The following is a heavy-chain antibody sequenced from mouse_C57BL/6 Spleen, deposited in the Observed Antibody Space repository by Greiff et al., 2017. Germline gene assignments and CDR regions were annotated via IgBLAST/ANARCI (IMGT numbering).Heavy chain of an antibody. V-gene: IGHV1-81*01. CDR2: IYPRSGNT. J-gene: IGHJ2*01. D-gene: IGHD1-1*01. CDR3: ARVLLQGDYFDY. CDR1: GYTFTSYG. Sequence: QVQLKESGAELARPGASVKLSCKASGYTFTSYGISWVKQRTGQGLEWIGEIYPRSGNTYYNEKFKGKATLTADKSSSTAYMELRSLTSEDSAVYFCARVLLQGDYFDYWGQGTTLTVSS.